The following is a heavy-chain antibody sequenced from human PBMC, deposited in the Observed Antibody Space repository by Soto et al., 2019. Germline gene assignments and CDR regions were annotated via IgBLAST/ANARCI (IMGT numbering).Heavy chain of an antibody. J-gene: IGHJ5*02. CDR1: GGTFSSYT. D-gene: IGHD3-10*01. CDR2: LIPILGIA. Sequence: QVQLVQSGAEVKKPGSSVKVSCKASGGTFSSYTISWVRQAPGQGLEWMGRLIPILGIANYAQKFQGRVTITADKSTSTAYMELRSLRSEDTAVYYCARSLHHHLITMVRGESFPFAPWGQGTLVTVSS. CDR3: ARSLHHHLITMVRGESFPFAP. V-gene: IGHV1-69*02.